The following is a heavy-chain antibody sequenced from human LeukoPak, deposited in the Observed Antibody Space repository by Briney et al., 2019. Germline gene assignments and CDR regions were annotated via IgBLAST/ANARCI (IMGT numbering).Heavy chain of an antibody. CDR3: ARDSGCSSTSCYTWEVGWFDP. D-gene: IGHD2-2*02. J-gene: IGHJ5*02. CDR2: IYSGGST. Sequence: PGGSLRLSCAASGFTVSSNYMSWVRQAPGKGLEWVSVIYSGGSTYYADSVKGRFTISRDNSKDTLYLQMNSLRAEDTAVYYCARDSGCSSTSCYTWEVGWFDPWGQGTLVTVSS. V-gene: IGHV3-53*01. CDR1: GFTVSSNY.